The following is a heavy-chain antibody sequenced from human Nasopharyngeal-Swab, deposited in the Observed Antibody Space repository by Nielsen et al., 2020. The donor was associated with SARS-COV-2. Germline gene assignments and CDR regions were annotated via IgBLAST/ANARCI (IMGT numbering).Heavy chain of an antibody. V-gene: IGHV3-7*01. Sequence: GASLQISCAASGSTFSRYWMSWVRQAPGGGVEWVANIKQGGSEKYYVDSVKGRFTISRDNAKNSLYLQMNSLRAEDAAVYYCARTVKLVGSTTFYDYWGQGTLVTVSS. CDR3: ARTVKLVGSTTFYDY. CDR2: IKQGGSEK. D-gene: IGHD2-2*01. CDR1: GSTFSRYW. J-gene: IGHJ4*02.